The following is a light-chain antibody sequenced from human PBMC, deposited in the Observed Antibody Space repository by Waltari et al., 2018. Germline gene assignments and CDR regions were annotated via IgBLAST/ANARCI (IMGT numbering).Light chain of an antibody. CDR2: DAS. CDR1: QDNTTS. Sequence: DIQMTQSPSSLSASVGDRVTFTCPATQDNTTSLSWFQQKPGEAPRLLIYDASTLQPGVPSRFSGTGSATGFSLTITSLQLDDSATYYCQQFHSLPYTFARGTKLHIK. CDR3: QQFHSLPYT. V-gene: IGKV1-33*01. J-gene: IGKJ2*01.